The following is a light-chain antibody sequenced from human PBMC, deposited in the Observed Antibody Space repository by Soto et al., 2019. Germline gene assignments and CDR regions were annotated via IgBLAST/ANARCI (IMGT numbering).Light chain of an antibody. Sequence: QSVLTQPPSASGTPGQRVTISCSGGIXNIGSNPVYWHQHLPGTDPQLLVYRNTQRPSGVPDRFSDSTSGTSAFLAISWLRSEDEPDYYCAAWDDRLSAYVFGTGTKVTVL. CDR3: AAWDDRLSAYV. CDR1: IXNIGSNP. J-gene: IGLJ1*01. V-gene: IGLV1-47*01. CDR2: RNT.